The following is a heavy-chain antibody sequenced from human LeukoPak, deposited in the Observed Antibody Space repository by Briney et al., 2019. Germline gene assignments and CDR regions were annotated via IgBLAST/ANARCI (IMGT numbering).Heavy chain of an antibody. J-gene: IGHJ5*02. Sequence: GGSLRLSCAASGFTFSDYYMSWIRQAPGKGLEWVSYISSSGSTIYYADSVKGRFTISRDNAKNSLYLQMNSLRAEDTAAYYCARGGYCSSTSCYPYNWFDPWGQGTLVTVSS. V-gene: IGHV3-11*01. CDR2: ISSSGSTI. CDR1: GFTFSDYY. D-gene: IGHD2-2*01. CDR3: ARGGYCSSTSCYPYNWFDP.